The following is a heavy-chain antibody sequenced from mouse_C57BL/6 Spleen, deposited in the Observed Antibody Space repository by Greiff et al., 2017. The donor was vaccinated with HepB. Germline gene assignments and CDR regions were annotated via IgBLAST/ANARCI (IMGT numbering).Heavy chain of an antibody. CDR1: GYTFTSYW. CDR3: ARWATTVKYFDV. V-gene: IGHV1-69*01. J-gene: IGHJ1*03. CDR2: IDPSDSYT. Sequence: VQLQQPGAELVMPGASVKLSCKASGYTFTSYWMHWVKQRPGQGLEWIGEIDPSDSYTNYNQKFKGKSTLTVDKSSSTAYMQLSSLTSEDSAVYYCARWATTVKYFDVWGTGTTVTVSS. D-gene: IGHD1-1*01.